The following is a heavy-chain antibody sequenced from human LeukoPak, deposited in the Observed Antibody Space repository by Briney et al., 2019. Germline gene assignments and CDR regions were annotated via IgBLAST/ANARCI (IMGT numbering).Heavy chain of an antibody. J-gene: IGHJ5*02. CDR1: GGSISSYC. Sequence: SETLSLTCTVSGGSISSYCWSWIRQPAGKGLEWIGRIYSTGSTNYNPSLKSRVTMSLDTSKNQFSLNLSSVTAADTAVYYCARKALPGNWFDPWGQGTLVTVSS. CDR2: IYSTGST. CDR3: ARKALPGNWFDP. V-gene: IGHV4-4*07.